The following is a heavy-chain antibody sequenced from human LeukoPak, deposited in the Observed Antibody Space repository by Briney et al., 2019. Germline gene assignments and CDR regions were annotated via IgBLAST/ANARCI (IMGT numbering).Heavy chain of an antibody. CDR2: ISYDGSNK. Sequence: GGSLRLSCAASGFTFSSYAMHWVRQAPGKGLEWVAVISYDGSNKYYADSVKGRFTISRDNSKNTLYLQMNSLRAEDTAVYYCAREGGSYSPGDAFGIWGQGTMVTVSS. CDR3: AREGGSYSPGDAFGI. CDR1: GFTFSSYA. D-gene: IGHD1-26*01. J-gene: IGHJ3*02. V-gene: IGHV3-30-3*01.